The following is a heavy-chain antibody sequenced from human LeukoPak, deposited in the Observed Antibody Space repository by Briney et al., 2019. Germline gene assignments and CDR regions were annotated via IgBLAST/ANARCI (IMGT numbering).Heavy chain of an antibody. V-gene: IGHV4-39*01. D-gene: IGHD5-18*01. CDR3: ARALRGYSYGYYFDY. CDR2: IYNSGNS. J-gene: IGHJ4*02. CDR1: GDSISSSNWF. Sequence: PSETLSLTCTVSGDSISSSNWFWGWIRLPPGKGPEWIGSIYNSGNSYYNPSLESRVSMSVDTSKNQFSLKLSSVTAADTAVYYCARALRGYSYGYYFDYWGQGTLVTVSS.